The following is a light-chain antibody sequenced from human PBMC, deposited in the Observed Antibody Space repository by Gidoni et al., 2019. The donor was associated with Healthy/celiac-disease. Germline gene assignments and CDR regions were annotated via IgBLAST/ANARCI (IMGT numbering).Light chain of an antibody. CDR2: DAS. V-gene: IGKV3-11*01. J-gene: IGKJ1*01. CDR3: QQRSNWPPVT. Sequence: EIVLTHSPATLSLSPGERATLSCRASQSVSSYLAWYQQKPGQAPRLLIYDASNRATGIPARFSGSGAGTDFTLTISRLEPEDFAVYYCQQRSNWPPVTFGQGTKVEIK. CDR1: QSVSSY.